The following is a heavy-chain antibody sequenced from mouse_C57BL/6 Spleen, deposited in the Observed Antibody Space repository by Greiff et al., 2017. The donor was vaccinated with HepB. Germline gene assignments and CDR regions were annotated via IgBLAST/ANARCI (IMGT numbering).Heavy chain of an antibody. D-gene: IGHD2-5*01. CDR2: IDPSDSYT. J-gene: IGHJ4*01. CDR1: GYTFTSYW. V-gene: IGHV1-69*01. CDR3: ARLWDSNYENAMDY. Sequence: QVQLQQPGAELVMPGASVKLSCKASGYTFTSYWMHWVKQRPGQGLEWIGEIDPSDSYTNYNQKFKGKSTLTVDKSSSTAYMQLSSLTSEDSAVYYCARLWDSNYENAMDYWGQGTSVTVSS.